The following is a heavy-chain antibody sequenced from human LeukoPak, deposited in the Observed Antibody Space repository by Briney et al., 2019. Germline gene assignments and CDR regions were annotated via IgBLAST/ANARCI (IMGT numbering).Heavy chain of an antibody. D-gene: IGHD6-19*01. CDR3: AREPAYSSCWYGYDAFAV. CDR2: IYYSGST. V-gene: IGHV4-59*01. Sequence: SETLTVTCTVSGGSISSYYWSWIRQPPGKGLERIGYIYYSGSTNYNPSLQSRVTISVDTSKNQFSLKLSSVTAADTAVYYCAREPAYSSCWYGYDAFAVAGQGTMVTVSS. J-gene: IGHJ3*01. CDR1: GGSISSYY.